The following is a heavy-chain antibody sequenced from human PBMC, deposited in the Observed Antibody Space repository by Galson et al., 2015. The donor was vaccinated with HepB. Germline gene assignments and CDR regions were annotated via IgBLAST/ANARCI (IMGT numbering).Heavy chain of an antibody. CDR3: AREVGIAAAGDFEIDY. D-gene: IGHD6-13*01. V-gene: IGHV1-46*01. CDR2: INPSGGST. J-gene: IGHJ4*02. CDR1: GYTFTSYY. Sequence: SVKVSCKASGYTFTSYYMHWVRQAPGQGLEWMGIINPSGGSTSYAQKFQGRVTMTRDTSTSTVYMELSSLRSEDTAVYYCAREVGIAAAGDFEIDYWGQGTLVTVSS.